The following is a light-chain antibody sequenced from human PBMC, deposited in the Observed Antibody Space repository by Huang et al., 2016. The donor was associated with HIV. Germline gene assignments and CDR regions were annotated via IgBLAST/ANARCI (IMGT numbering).Light chain of an antibody. Sequence: EIVLTQSPATLSLFPGERATLSCRASQSVSSYLAWYQQKSGQAPRLLIYDASNRATGIPARVSGGGSGADFTLNISSLEPEDFAGYYCQQRSNWPGSTFGPGTKVDIK. CDR3: QQRSNWPGST. V-gene: IGKV3-11*01. CDR1: QSVSSY. J-gene: IGKJ3*01. CDR2: DAS.